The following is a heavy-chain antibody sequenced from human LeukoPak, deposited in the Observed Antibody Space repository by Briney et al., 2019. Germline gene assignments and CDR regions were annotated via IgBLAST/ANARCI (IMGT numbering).Heavy chain of an antibody. CDR2: INHSGST. CDR1: GGSFSGYY. Sequence: SETLSLTCAVYGGSFSGYYWSWTRQPPGKGLEWIGEINHSGSTNYNPSLKSRVTISVDTSKNQFSLKLSSVTAADTALYYCARGSPPQIQLWFRWFDPWGQGTLVTVSS. D-gene: IGHD5-18*01. V-gene: IGHV4-34*01. J-gene: IGHJ5*02. CDR3: ARGSPPQIQLWFRWFDP.